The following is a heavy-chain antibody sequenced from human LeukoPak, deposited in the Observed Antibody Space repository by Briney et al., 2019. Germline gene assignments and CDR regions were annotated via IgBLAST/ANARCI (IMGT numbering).Heavy chain of an antibody. CDR2: INPNSGGT. CDR3: ARDYSGITIFSYYYGMDV. Sequence: ASVKVSCKASGYTFTGYYMHWVRQAPGQGLEWMGWINPNSGGTNYAQEFQGRVTMTRDTSISTAYMELSRLRSDDTAVYYCARDYSGITIFSYYYGMDVWGQGTTVTVSS. V-gene: IGHV1-2*02. J-gene: IGHJ6*02. CDR1: GYTFTGYY. D-gene: IGHD3-9*01.